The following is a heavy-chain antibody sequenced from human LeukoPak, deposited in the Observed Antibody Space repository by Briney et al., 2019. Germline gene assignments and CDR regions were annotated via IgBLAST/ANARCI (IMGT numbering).Heavy chain of an antibody. D-gene: IGHD1-26*01. Sequence: SETLSLTCTVSGGSISSSGYYWGWIRQPPGEGLEWIGSIYYTGSDYYNPSLKSRVTISVDTSKNQFSLKLSSVTAADTAVYYCARRKRVGAMGFDYWGQGTLVTVSS. CDR1: GGSISSSGYY. J-gene: IGHJ4*02. CDR2: IYYTGSD. CDR3: ARRKRVGAMGFDY. V-gene: IGHV4-39*01.